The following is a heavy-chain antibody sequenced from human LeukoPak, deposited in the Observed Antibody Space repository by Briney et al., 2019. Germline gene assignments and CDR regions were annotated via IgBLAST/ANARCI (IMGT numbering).Heavy chain of an antibody. CDR1: GFTFSSYS. Sequence: GGSLRLSCAASGFTFSSYSMNWVRQAPGKGLEWVSSISSSSSYMYYADSVKGRFTISRDNAKNSLYLQMNSLRAEDTAVYYCARDLCSSTSCYRSFDYWGQGTLVTVSS. J-gene: IGHJ4*02. V-gene: IGHV3-21*01. CDR2: ISSSSSYM. D-gene: IGHD2-2*01. CDR3: ARDLCSSTSCYRSFDY.